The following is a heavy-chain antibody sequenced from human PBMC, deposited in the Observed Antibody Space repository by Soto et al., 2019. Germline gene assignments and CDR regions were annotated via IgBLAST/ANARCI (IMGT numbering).Heavy chain of an antibody. CDR3: AREGDYYDSSGYYYATGPFDY. J-gene: IGHJ4*02. Sequence: ASVKVSCKASGYTFTSYYMHWVRQAPGQGLEWMGIINPSGGSTSYAQKFQGRVTMTRDTSTSTVYMELSSLRSEDTAVYYCAREGDYYDSSGYYYATGPFDYWGQGTLVTVSS. D-gene: IGHD3-22*01. V-gene: IGHV1-46*03. CDR1: GYTFTSYY. CDR2: INPSGGST.